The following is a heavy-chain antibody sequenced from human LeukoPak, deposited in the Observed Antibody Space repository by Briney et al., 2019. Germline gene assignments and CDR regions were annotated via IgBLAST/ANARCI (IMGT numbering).Heavy chain of an antibody. V-gene: IGHV3-48*02. J-gene: IGHJ4*02. Sequence: GGSLRLSCAASGFTLSTYSINWVRQAPGKGLEWVSYISSGSSTICYADSVKGRFTISRDNAESSLYLQMNSLRDEDTAVYYCARVYSSGWPFDYWGQGTLVTVSS. D-gene: IGHD6-19*01. CDR3: ARVYSSGWPFDY. CDR2: ISSGSSTI. CDR1: GFTLSTYS.